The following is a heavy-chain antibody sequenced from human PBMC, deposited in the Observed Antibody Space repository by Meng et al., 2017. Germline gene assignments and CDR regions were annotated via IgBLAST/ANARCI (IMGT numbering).Heavy chain of an antibody. CDR2: INTNTGNP. CDR1: GYTLTSYA. CDR3: ARLVAGTFGQLFDP. V-gene: IGHV7-4-1*02. Sequence: VQVVQLGSELKKSGASVKVSCKASGYTLTSYAMNWLRQAPGQGLEWMGWINTNTGNPTYAQGFTGRFVFSLDTSVSTAYLQISSLKAEDTAVYYCARLVAGTFGQLFDPWGQGTLVTVSS. D-gene: IGHD2-15*01. J-gene: IGHJ5*02.